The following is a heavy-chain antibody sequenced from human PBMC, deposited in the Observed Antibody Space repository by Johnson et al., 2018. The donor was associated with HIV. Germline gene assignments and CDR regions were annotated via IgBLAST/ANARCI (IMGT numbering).Heavy chain of an antibody. V-gene: IGHV3-30*02. CDR3: ARGGLGFQNIHDPLDV. CDR1: GFTFSSYG. Sequence: VQLVESGGGVVQPGGSLRLSCAASGFTFSSYGMHWVRQAPGKGLEWVAFIRYDGSNKYYADSVKGRFTISRDNAKNSLYLQMNSLRAEDTALYYCARGGLGFQNIHDPLDVWCQGTMVTVSS. D-gene: IGHD1/OR15-1a*01. CDR2: IRYDGSNK. J-gene: IGHJ3*01.